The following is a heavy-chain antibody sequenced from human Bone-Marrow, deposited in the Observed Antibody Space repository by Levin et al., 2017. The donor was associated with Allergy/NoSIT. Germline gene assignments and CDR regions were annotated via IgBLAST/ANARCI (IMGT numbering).Heavy chain of an antibody. Sequence: PGASVKVSCKASGYTFTDYYMHWVRQAPGQGLEWMGWINPSSGGAIYPQKFRGRVTMSGDTSISTAYMELSGLRSDDTAVYYCARGRHSDLWSAYFSYYWGQGTLVTVSS. D-gene: IGHD3-3*01. V-gene: IGHV1-2*02. CDR2: INPSSGGA. CDR1: GYTFTDYY. J-gene: IGHJ4*02. CDR3: ARGRHSDLWSAYFSYY.